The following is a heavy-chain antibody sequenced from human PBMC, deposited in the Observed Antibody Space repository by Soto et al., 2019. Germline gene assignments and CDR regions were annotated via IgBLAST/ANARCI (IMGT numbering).Heavy chain of an antibody. CDR3: ARSGDYYDSSGYYNDAFDI. Sequence: SETLSLTCIVSGGSISSSSNYWGWIRHPPGKGLEWIGSRYYSGTTYYNPSPKSRVTISVDTSRTQLSLKLSSVTAADTAVYYCARSGDYYDSSGYYNDAFDIWGQGTMVTVSS. D-gene: IGHD3-22*01. CDR2: RYYSGTT. CDR1: GGSISSSSNY. V-gene: IGHV4-39*01. J-gene: IGHJ3*02.